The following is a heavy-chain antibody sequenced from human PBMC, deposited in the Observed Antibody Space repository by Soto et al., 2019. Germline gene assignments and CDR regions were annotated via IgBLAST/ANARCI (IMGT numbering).Heavy chain of an antibody. J-gene: IGHJ4*02. CDR2: TYYRSKWST. CDR1: GDSVSSNSAA. V-gene: IGHV6-1*01. CDR3: ARTSYSGNYQAFDY. Sequence: PSQTLSLTCAISGDSVSSNSAAWNWIRQSPSRGLQWLGRTYYRSKWSTDYALSVKNRITINPDTSKNQFSLQLDSVTPEDTAVYYCARTSYSGNYQAFDYWGQGTQDTVSS. D-gene: IGHD1-26*01.